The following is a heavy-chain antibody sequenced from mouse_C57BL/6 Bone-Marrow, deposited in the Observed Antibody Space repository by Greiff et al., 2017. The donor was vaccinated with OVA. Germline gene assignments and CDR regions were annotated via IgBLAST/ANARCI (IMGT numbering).Heavy chain of an antibody. Sequence: QVQLQQSGAELARPGASVKLSCKASGYTFTSYGISWVKQRTGQGLEWIGEIYPRSGNTYYNEKFKGKATPTADKSSSTAYMELRSLTSEDSAVYFCARSLFYYYGSSYWYFDVWGTGTTVTVSS. CDR1: GYTFTSYG. CDR3: ARSLFYYYGSSYWYFDV. J-gene: IGHJ1*03. CDR2: IYPRSGNT. D-gene: IGHD1-1*01. V-gene: IGHV1-81*01.